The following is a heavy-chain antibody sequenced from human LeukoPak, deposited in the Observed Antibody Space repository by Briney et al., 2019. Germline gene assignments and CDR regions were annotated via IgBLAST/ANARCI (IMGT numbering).Heavy chain of an antibody. Sequence: TGGSLRLSCAASGFTLSSYDMHWVRQATGKGLEWVSAIGTAGDTYYPGSVKGRFTLSRENAKNSLYLQMNSLRAEDTAVYYCARDLSAGYSSNWYDYWGQGTLVTVSS. CDR2: IGTAGDT. D-gene: IGHD6-13*01. J-gene: IGHJ5*01. CDR3: ARDLSAGYSSNWYDY. V-gene: IGHV3-13*01. CDR1: GFTLSSYD.